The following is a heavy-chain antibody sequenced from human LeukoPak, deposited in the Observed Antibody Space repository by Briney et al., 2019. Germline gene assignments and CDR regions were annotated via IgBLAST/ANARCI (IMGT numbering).Heavy chain of an antibody. CDR3: ARGRYYYDSSGYSPFDI. J-gene: IGHJ3*02. D-gene: IGHD3-22*01. V-gene: IGHV4-38-2*02. CDR1: GYSISSGYY. Sequence: SETLSLTCTVSGYSISSGYYWGWVRQPPGKGLEWIGSIYHSGSTYYNPSLKSRVTMSEDMSKNQFSLRLTPVTVADTAVYYCARGRYYYDSSGYSPFDIWGQGTMVTVSS. CDR2: IYHSGST.